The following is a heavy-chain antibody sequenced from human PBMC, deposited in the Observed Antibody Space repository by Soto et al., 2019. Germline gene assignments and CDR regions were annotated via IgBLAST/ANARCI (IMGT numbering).Heavy chain of an antibody. CDR1: GGSISSYY. V-gene: IGHV4-59*01. Sequence: SETLSLTCTVSGGSISSYYWSWIRQPPGKGLEWIGYIYYSGSTNYNPSLKSRVTISVDTSKNQFSLKLSSVTAADTAVYYCARGDSGSLFDYWGQGTLVTVSS. CDR3: ARGDSGSLFDY. CDR2: IYYSGST. J-gene: IGHJ4*02. D-gene: IGHD1-26*01.